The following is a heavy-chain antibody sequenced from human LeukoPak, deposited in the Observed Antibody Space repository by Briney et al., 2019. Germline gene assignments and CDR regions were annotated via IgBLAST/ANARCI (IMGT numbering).Heavy chain of an antibody. V-gene: IGHV1-2*02. CDR2: INPNSGGT. J-gene: IGHJ6*03. CDR3: ARVSPIVGAPRNYYMDV. Sequence: RASVKVSCKASGYTFTGYYMHWVRQAPGQGLEWMGWINPNSGGTNYAQKFQGRVTMTRDTSISAAYMELSRLRSDDTAVYYCARVSPIVGAPRNYYMDVWGKGTTVTVSS. D-gene: IGHD1-26*01. CDR1: GYTFTGYY.